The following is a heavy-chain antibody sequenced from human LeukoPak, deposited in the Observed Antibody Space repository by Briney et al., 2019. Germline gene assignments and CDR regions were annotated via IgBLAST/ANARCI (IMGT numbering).Heavy chain of an antibody. Sequence: SETLSLTCTVSGGSISSYYWSWIRQPPGKGLEWIGYIYYSGSTNYNPSLKSRVTMSVDTSKNQFSLKLSSVTAADTAVYYCASTQDVDYGDYYWFDPWGQGTLVTVSS. CDR2: IYYSGST. D-gene: IGHD4-17*01. V-gene: IGHV4-59*01. CDR1: GGSISSYY. CDR3: ASTQDVDYGDYYWFDP. J-gene: IGHJ5*02.